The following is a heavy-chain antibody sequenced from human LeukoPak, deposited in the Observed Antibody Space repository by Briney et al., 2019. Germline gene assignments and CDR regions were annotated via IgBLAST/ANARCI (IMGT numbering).Heavy chain of an antibody. Sequence: ASVKVSCKASGYTFTGYYMHWVRQAPGQGLEWMGWINPNSGGTNYAQKFQGRVTMTRDTSISTAYMELGRLRSDDTAVYYCARGPIAQGYCSSTSCYNDAFDIWGQGTMVTVSS. D-gene: IGHD2-2*02. J-gene: IGHJ3*02. CDR1: GYTFTGYY. CDR3: ARGPIAQGYCSSTSCYNDAFDI. CDR2: INPNSGGT. V-gene: IGHV1-2*02.